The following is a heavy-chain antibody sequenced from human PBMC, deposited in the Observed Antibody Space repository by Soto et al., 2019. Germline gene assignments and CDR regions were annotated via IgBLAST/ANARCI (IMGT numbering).Heavy chain of an antibody. J-gene: IGHJ3*02. CDR3: VRQKDDSYAFKAFDI. CDR2: IFYRGSA. CDR1: GGSISNNFYY. D-gene: IGHD3-3*01. Sequence: QLQLQESGPGLVKPSETLSLTCTISGGSISNNFYYWGWIRQPPGKGLQWIGNIFYRGSANYNPSLKSPGTISVDTSKNQFSLRLTSVTAADTAVYYCVRQKDDSYAFKAFDIWGQGTMVTVSS. V-gene: IGHV4-39*01.